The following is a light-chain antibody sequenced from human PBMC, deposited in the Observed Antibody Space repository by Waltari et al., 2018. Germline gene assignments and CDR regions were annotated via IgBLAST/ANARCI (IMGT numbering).Light chain of an antibody. V-gene: IGKV1-9*01. CDR1: QGINNY. J-gene: IGKJ1*01. CDR2: GAS. Sequence: SVGDRVTITYRVSQGINNYLACYQQKPVKAPKLLIYGASTLQSGFPSRFNGSESGTEFTLTISSLQPEDFATYYCQQLNSYQWTCGQVTKGEIE. CDR3: QQLNSYQWT.